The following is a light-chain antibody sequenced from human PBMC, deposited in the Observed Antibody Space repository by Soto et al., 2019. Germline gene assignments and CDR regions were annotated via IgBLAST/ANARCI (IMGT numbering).Light chain of an antibody. V-gene: IGLV2-14*03. Sequence: QSALTQPASVFGSPGQSITISCTGTSSDVGGYNFVSWYQQHPGKAPKLMIYEVSSQPSGVSNRFSGSKSGNTASLTISGLQPEDEADYYCSSYTPSSTLVFGTGTKVTVL. CDR3: SSYTPSSTLV. CDR2: EVS. J-gene: IGLJ1*01. CDR1: SSDVGGYNF.